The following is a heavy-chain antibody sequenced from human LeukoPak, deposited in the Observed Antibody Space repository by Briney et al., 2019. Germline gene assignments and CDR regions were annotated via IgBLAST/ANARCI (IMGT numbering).Heavy chain of an antibody. Sequence: ASVKVSCKASGYTFTSYDINWVRQATGQGLEWMGWMNPNSGNIGYAQKFQGRVTMTRNTSISTAYMELSSLRSEDTAVYYCARRRAVGATHNWFDPWGQGTLVTVSS. J-gene: IGHJ5*02. CDR3: ARRRAVGATHNWFDP. V-gene: IGHV1-8*01. D-gene: IGHD1-26*01. CDR1: GYTFTSYD. CDR2: MNPNSGNI.